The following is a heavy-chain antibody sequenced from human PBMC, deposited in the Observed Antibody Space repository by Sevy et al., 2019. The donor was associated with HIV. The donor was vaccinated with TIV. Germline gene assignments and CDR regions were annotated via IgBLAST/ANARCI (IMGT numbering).Heavy chain of an antibody. D-gene: IGHD6-19*01. Sequence: GGSLRLSCAASGFTFSSYSMHWVRQAPGRGLEWVSSISSSSSYIYYADSVKGRFTISRDNAKNSLYLQMNSLRAEDTAVYYCARDDQAGQFDYWGQGTLVTVSS. V-gene: IGHV3-21*01. J-gene: IGHJ4*02. CDR3: ARDDQAGQFDY. CDR2: ISSSSSYI. CDR1: GFTFSSYS.